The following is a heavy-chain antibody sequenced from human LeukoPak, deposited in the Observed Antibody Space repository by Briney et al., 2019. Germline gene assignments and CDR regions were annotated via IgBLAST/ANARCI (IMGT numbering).Heavy chain of an antibody. V-gene: IGHV1-69*06. Sequence: SVKVSCKASGGTFSSYDISWVRQAPGQGLEWMGGIIPMLGTPNYAQKFQGRVTITADKSTSTAYMDLSSLRSEDTAVYYCASHKYSSSWYWFDPWGQGTLVTVSS. D-gene: IGHD6-13*01. CDR1: GGTFSSYD. CDR2: IIPMLGTP. J-gene: IGHJ5*02. CDR3: ASHKYSSSWYWFDP.